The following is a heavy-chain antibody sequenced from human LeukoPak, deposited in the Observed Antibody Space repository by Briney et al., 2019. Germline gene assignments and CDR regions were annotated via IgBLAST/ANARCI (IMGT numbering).Heavy chain of an antibody. J-gene: IGHJ4*02. Sequence: SETLSLTCAVYGGSFSGYYWSWIRQPPGKGLEWIGSIYYSGSTYYNPSLKSRVTISVDTSKNQFSLKLSSVTAADTAVYYCARQHQNYDFWSGYYGSLFYFDYWGQGTLVTVSS. CDR2: IYYSGST. CDR1: GGSFSGYY. V-gene: IGHV4-34*01. D-gene: IGHD3-3*01. CDR3: ARQHQNYDFWSGYYGSLFYFDY.